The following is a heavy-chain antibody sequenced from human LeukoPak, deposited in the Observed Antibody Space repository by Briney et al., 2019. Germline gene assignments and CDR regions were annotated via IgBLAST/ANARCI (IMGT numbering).Heavy chain of an antibody. CDR1: GGSISSSSYY. CDR3: AKHSRSGYSAYENAFDI. CDR2: IYYSGST. D-gene: IGHD5-12*01. Sequence: SETLSLTCTVFGGSISSSSYYWDWIRQPPGKGLEWIGSIYYSGSTYYNPSLKSRVTISVDTSKNQFSLKLNSVTAADTAVSYCAKHSRSGYSAYENAFDIWGQGTMVTVSS. V-gene: IGHV4-39*01. J-gene: IGHJ3*02.